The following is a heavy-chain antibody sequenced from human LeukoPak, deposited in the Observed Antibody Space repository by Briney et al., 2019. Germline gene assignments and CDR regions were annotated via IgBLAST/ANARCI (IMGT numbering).Heavy chain of an antibody. D-gene: IGHD5-24*01. J-gene: IGHJ4*02. CDR1: GCTFSSYS. CDR3: ARADGYNFYY. Sequence: GGSLRLPCAASGCTFSSYSMNWVRQAPGKGLEWVSSISGSSSYIYYADSVKGRFTISRDNAKKSLYLQMNSLRGEDTAVYYCARADGYNFYYWGQRTLVTVSS. V-gene: IGHV3-21*01. CDR2: ISGSSSYI.